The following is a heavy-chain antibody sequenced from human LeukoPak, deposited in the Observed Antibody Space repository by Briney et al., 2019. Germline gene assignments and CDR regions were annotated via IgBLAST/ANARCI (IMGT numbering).Heavy chain of an antibody. D-gene: IGHD2-15*01. Sequence: GASVKVSCKASGYTLSSYDVHWVRQAPGQGLEWMGIINPSGGSTSYAQKFQGRVTMTRDTSTSTVYMELSSLTSEDTAVYYCARTLPATLHFDYWGQGTLVTVSS. CDR2: INPSGGST. CDR1: GYTLSSYD. CDR3: ARTLPATLHFDY. V-gene: IGHV1-46*01. J-gene: IGHJ4*02.